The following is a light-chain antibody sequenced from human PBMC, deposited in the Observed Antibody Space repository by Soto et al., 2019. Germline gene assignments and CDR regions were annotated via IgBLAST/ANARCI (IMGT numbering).Light chain of an antibody. Sequence: DIQMTQSPSTLSASVGDRVTITCRASQSINSWLAWYQQKPGKAPKLLICKASSLESGVPSRFSGSESGTEFTLTISSLQPDDFATYYCQQYDTYPWTFGQGTKVEIK. J-gene: IGKJ1*01. CDR2: KAS. CDR1: QSINSW. CDR3: QQYDTYPWT. V-gene: IGKV1-5*03.